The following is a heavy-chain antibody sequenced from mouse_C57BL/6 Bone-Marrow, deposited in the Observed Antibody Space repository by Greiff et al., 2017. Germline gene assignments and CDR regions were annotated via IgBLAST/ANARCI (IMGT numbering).Heavy chain of an antibody. D-gene: IGHD2-1*01. Sequence: VQLKQPGAELVRPGSSVKLSCKASGYTFTSYWMHWVQQRPIQGLEWIGNIDPSDSETHYNQKFKDKATLTVDKSSSTAYMQLSSLTSEDSAVYYCAVIYYGNYNAMDYWGQGTSVTVSS. CDR3: AVIYYGNYNAMDY. CDR2: IDPSDSET. V-gene: IGHV1-52*01. CDR1: GYTFTSYW. J-gene: IGHJ4*01.